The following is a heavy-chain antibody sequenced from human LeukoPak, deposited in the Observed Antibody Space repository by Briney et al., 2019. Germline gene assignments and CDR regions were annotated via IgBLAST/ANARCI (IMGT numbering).Heavy chain of an antibody. D-gene: IGHD6-13*01. Sequence: PGGSLRLSCAASGFTFSSYWMNWVRQAPGKGLEWVANINQDGSEKYYVDSVKGRFTISRDNAKNSLYLQMNSLRAEDTAVYHCARDPFQGSSPTHLPTYFDYWGQGTLVTVSS. CDR3: ARDPFQGSSPTHLPTYFDY. CDR1: GFTFSSYW. J-gene: IGHJ4*02. CDR2: INQDGSEK. V-gene: IGHV3-7*01.